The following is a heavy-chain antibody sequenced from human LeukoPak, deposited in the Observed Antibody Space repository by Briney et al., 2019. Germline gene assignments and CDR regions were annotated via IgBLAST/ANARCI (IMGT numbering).Heavy chain of an antibody. D-gene: IGHD6-6*01. J-gene: IGHJ4*02. V-gene: IGHV3-33*08. Sequence: GRSLRLSCAASGFTFSSYGMHWVRQAPGKGLEWVAVIWYDGSNKYYADSVKGRLTISRDNSKNTLYLQMNSLRAEDTAVYYCARDKRGSSLDYWGQGTLVTVSS. CDR2: IWYDGSNK. CDR3: ARDKRGSSLDY. CDR1: GFTFSSYG.